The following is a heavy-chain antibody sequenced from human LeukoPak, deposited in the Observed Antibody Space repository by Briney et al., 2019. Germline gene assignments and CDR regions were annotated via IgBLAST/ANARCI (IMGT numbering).Heavy chain of an antibody. CDR1: GFTFSSYA. CDR2: ISGSGGST. D-gene: IGHD2-15*01. CDR3: ANPGLGSGRRD. V-gene: IGHV3-23*01. Sequence: GGSLRLSCAASGFTFSSYAMSWVRQAPGKGLEWVSAISGSGGSTYYADSVKGRFTISRDNSKNTLYLQMNSLRAEETAVYYCANPGLGSGRRDWGQGILVTVSS. J-gene: IGHJ4*02.